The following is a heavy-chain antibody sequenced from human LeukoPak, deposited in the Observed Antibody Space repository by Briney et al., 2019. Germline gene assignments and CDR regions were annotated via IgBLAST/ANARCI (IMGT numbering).Heavy chain of an antibody. CDR1: GYTLTELS. V-gene: IGHV1-24*01. J-gene: IGHJ6*02. CDR3: ARKMSITIFGVVTPNYYGMDV. D-gene: IGHD3-3*01. Sequence: ASVKVSCKVSGYTLTELSMHWVRQAPGKGLEWMGGFDPEDGETIYAQKFQGRVTMTEDTSTDTAYMELSSLRSDDTAVYYCARKMSITIFGVVTPNYYGMDVWGQGTTVTVSS. CDR2: FDPEDGET.